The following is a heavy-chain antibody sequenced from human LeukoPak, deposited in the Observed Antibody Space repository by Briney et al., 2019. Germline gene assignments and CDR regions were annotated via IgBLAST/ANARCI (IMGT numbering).Heavy chain of an antibody. CDR1: GSTVKRNY. CDR3: AKLDDSNSRRPENDASDV. CDR2: IYSGGDT. Sequence: GGFLRLSCAVSGSTVKRNYMSWARQAPGKGLEWVSVIYSGGDTYYADSVKGRFTISRDNSKNTVYLQMNNLRPEDTAVYYCAKLDDSNSRRPENDASDVWGQGTTVIVSS. D-gene: IGHD3-22*01. J-gene: IGHJ3*01. V-gene: IGHV3-66*02.